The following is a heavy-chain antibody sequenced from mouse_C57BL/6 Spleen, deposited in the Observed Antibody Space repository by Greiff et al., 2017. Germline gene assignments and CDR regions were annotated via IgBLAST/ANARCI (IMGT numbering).Heavy chain of an antibody. CDR3: ARYGEGDYFDY. Sequence: EVKLVESGGGLVKPGGSLKLSCAASGFTFSDYGMHWVRQAPEKGLEWVAYISSGSSTIYYADTVKGRFTISRVNAKNTLFLQMTSLRSEDTAMYYCARYGEGDYFDYWGQGTTLTVSS. D-gene: IGHD1-1*02. V-gene: IGHV5-17*01. CDR1: GFTFSDYG. J-gene: IGHJ2*01. CDR2: ISSGSSTI.